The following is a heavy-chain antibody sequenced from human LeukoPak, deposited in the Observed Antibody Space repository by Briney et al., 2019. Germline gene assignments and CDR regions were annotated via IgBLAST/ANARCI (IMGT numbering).Heavy chain of an antibody. V-gene: IGHV1-2*02. Sequence: ASVKVSCKASGYTFTDYYMHWVRQAPGQGLEWMGWINPNSGGTNYAQKFQGRVTMTRDTSISTAYMELRRLRSDDTAVYYCARGYLYYYDVSGYPFDYWGQGTLVTASS. D-gene: IGHD3-22*01. J-gene: IGHJ4*02. CDR1: GYTFTDYY. CDR2: INPNSGGT. CDR3: ARGYLYYYDVSGYPFDY.